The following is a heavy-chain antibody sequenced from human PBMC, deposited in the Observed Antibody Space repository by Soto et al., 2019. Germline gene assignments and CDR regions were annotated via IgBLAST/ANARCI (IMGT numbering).Heavy chain of an antibody. J-gene: IGHJ4*02. Sequence: ITLKESGPTLVKPTQTLTLTCTSSGFSLSSTRMAVGWIRQPPGKALEWLALIYWDDDKRYSPFLKSRLTITKDTAKNQVVLTMSTMDPVDTARYYCAHIVVAGLGYYFDYWGQGTLVTVSS. V-gene: IGHV2-5*02. CDR3: AHIVVAGLGYYFDY. CDR2: IYWDDDK. CDR1: GFSLSSTRMA. D-gene: IGHD6-19*01.